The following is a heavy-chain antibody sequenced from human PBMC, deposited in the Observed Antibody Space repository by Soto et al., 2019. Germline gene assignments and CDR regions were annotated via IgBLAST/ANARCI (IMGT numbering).Heavy chain of an antibody. Sequence: QVQLVQSGAEVKKPGSSVKVSCKASGGTFSSYTISWVRQAPGQGLEWMGRIIPILGIANYAQKFQGRVTITADKSTSTADMELSSMRSEDTAVYYCARECIAARLGAFDIWGQGTMVTVSS. V-gene: IGHV1-69*08. D-gene: IGHD6-6*01. CDR1: GGTFSSYT. CDR2: IIPILGIA. J-gene: IGHJ3*02. CDR3: ARECIAARLGAFDI.